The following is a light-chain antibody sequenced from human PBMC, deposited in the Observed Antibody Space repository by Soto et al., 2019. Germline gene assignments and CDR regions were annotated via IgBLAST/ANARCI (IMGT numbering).Light chain of an antibody. J-gene: IGKJ5*01. Sequence: EIVMTQSPVTLSVSPGERATLFCRASQSASSNLAWYQHKPGQAPRLLIYGASTRATGIPARFSGSGSGTDFSLTINSLESEDFAVYYCQHYNSWPRIAFGQGTRLEIK. CDR1: QSASSN. V-gene: IGKV3-15*01. CDR2: GAS. CDR3: QHYNSWPRIA.